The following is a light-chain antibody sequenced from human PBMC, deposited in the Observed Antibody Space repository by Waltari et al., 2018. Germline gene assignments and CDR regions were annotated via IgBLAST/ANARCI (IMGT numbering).Light chain of an antibody. CDR3: AAWDDSLSSGV. CDR2: SNK. Sequence: QSVVTQPPSASGTPGQRVTISCSGSSSNIGSNHVYWYQQFPGMAPKLLIYSNKQRPSGVPDRFSGSKSGTSASLVISGLRSEDEADYCCAAWDDSLSSGVFGGGTKLTVL. J-gene: IGLJ3*02. CDR1: SSNIGSNH. V-gene: IGLV1-47*01.